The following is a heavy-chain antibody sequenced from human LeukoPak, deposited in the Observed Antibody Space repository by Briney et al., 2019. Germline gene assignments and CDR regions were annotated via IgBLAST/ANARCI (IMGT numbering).Heavy chain of an antibody. CDR3: ARRNWNSHDY. D-gene: IGHD1-1*01. CDR1: GFTFSDHY. V-gene: IGHV3-72*01. J-gene: IGHJ4*02. CDR2: TRNKANSYTT. Sequence: GGSLRLSCAASGFTFSDHYMDWVRQAPGKGLEWVGRTRNKANSYTTEYAASVKGRFTISRDDSKSSVYLQMNSLKTEDTAVYSCARRNWNSHDYWGKGTLSPSPQ.